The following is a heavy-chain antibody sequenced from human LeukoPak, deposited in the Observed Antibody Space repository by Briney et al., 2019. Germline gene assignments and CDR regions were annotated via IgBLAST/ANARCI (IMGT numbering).Heavy chain of an antibody. CDR2: ISGSDGST. J-gene: IGHJ6*03. Sequence: GGSLRLSCAASGFTFSTYAMSWVRQAPGKGLEWVSTISGSDGSTYYADSVKGRFTISRDNAKNSLYLQMNSLRAEDTAVYYCARAREIDYGDYDYYYYYYMDVWGKGTTVTISS. V-gene: IGHV3-23*01. CDR1: GFTFSTYA. CDR3: ARAREIDYGDYDYYYYYYMDV. D-gene: IGHD4-17*01.